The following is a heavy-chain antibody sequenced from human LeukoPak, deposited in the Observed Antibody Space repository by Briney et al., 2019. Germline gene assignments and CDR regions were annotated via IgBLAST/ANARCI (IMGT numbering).Heavy chain of an antibody. CDR1: GFTFDDYP. CDR3: TKGSLGNGSGNYFSLIDY. Sequence: PGGSLRLSCAASGFTFDDYPMHWVRQVPGKALEWVSVISWDGSITYYADSVQGRFTISRDNSRKSLDLQMNSLKTEDSALYFCTKGSLGNGSGNYFSLIDYWGHGTLVTVSS. CDR2: ISWDGSIT. V-gene: IGHV3-43*01. J-gene: IGHJ4*01. D-gene: IGHD3-10*01.